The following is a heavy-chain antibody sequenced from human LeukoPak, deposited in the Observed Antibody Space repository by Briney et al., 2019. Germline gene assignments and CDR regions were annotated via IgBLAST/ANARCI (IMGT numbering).Heavy chain of an antibody. Sequence: SETLSLTCAVYGGSFSGYYWSWIRQPPGKGLEWIGEINHSGSTYYNPSLKCRVTISVDRSKNQFSLKLSSVTAADTAVYYCARATLGYSGYVFDYWGQGTLVTVSS. V-gene: IGHV4-34*01. J-gene: IGHJ4*02. CDR3: ARATLGYSGYVFDY. CDR1: GGSFSGYY. CDR2: INHSGST. D-gene: IGHD5-12*01.